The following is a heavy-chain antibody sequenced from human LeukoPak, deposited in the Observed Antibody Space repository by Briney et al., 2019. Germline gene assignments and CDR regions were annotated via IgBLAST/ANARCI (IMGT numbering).Heavy chain of an antibody. D-gene: IGHD3-22*01. CDR2: ISVYNGNT. CDR3: ARVPNYYDSSGYYLPGDY. J-gene: IGHJ4*02. V-gene: IGHV1-18*01. CDR1: GYTFTSYG. Sequence: AASVKVSCKASGYTFTSYGISWVRQAPGQGLEWMGWISVYNGNTNYAQKLQGRVTMTTDTSTSTAYMELRSLRSDDTAVYYCARVPNYYDSSGYYLPGDYWGQGTLVTVSS.